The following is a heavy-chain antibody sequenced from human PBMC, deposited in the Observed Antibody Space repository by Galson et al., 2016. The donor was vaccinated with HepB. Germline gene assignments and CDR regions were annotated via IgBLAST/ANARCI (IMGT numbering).Heavy chain of an antibody. CDR1: GFTFSSYA. V-gene: IGHV3-23*01. CDR2: ISDSGRTT. J-gene: IGHJ4*02. CDR3: AKVRPRKFLEWLFEGLLDY. Sequence: SLRLSCAASGFTFSSYAMSWVRQAPEKGLEWVSGISDSGRTTYYADSVRGRFTISRDNSKNTLYLQMNSLRAEDTAVYYCAKVRPRKFLEWLFEGLLDYWGQGTLVSVSS. D-gene: IGHD3-3*01.